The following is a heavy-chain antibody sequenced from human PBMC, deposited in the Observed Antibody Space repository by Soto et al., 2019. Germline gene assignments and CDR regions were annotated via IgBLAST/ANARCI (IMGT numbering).Heavy chain of an antibody. D-gene: IGHD3-10*01. CDR1: GGSISSGGYY. CDR2: IYYSGST. Sequence: ASETLSLTCTVSGGSISSGGYYWSWIRQHPGKGLEWIGYIYYSGSTYYNPSLKSRVTISVDTSKNQFSLKLSSVTAADTAVYYCARDGRYYYGSGSYYKPLDYWGQGTLVTVSS. V-gene: IGHV4-31*03. J-gene: IGHJ4*02. CDR3: ARDGRYYYGSGSYYKPLDY.